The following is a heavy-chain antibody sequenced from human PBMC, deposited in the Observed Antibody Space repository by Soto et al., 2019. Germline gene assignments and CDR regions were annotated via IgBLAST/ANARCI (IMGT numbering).Heavy chain of an antibody. CDR1: GDSISSGGYY. D-gene: IGHD3-9*01. V-gene: IGHV4-31*03. CDR3: ARGKTSVRYFDWSATFDY. Sequence: QVQLQESSPGLVKPSQTLSLTCTVSGDSISSGGYYWSWIRQHPGKGLEWIGYIYYSGSTYYNPSLKSRVTISVDTSNNQFSLKLSSVTAADTAVYYCARGKTSVRYFDWSATFDYWGQGTLVTVSS. CDR2: IYYSGST. J-gene: IGHJ4*02.